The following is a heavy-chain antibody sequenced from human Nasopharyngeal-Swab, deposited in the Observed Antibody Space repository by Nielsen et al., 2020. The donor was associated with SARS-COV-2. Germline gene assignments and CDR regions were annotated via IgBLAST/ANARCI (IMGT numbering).Heavy chain of an antibody. D-gene: IGHD2-15*01. Sequence: GESLKISCKGSGYSFTSYWISWVRQMPGKGLEWMGRIDPSDSYTNYSPSFQGHVTISADKSISTAYLQWSSLKASDTAMYYCARVGRYCSGGSCYSGYWGQGTLDTVSS. CDR1: GYSFTSYW. CDR2: IDPSDSYT. CDR3: ARVGRYCSGGSCYSGY. J-gene: IGHJ4*02. V-gene: IGHV5-10-1*01.